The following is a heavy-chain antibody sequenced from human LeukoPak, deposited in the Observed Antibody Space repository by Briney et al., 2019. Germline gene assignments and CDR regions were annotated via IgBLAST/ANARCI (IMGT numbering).Heavy chain of an antibody. V-gene: IGHV3-30*02. CDR3: ARVGRYYGSGSCPLVDY. CDR1: GFTFSSYG. D-gene: IGHD3-10*01. Sequence: GGSLRLSCAASGFTFSSYGMHWVRQAPGKGLEWVASIRYDGSNKYYADSVKGRFTISRDNSKNTLYLQMNSLRAEDTAVYYCARVGRYYGSGSCPLVDYWGQGTLVTVSS. CDR2: IRYDGSNK. J-gene: IGHJ4*02.